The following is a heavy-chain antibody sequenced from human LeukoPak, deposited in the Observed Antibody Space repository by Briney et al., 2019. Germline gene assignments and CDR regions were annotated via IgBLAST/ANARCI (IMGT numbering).Heavy chain of an antibody. D-gene: IGHD6-19*01. J-gene: IGHJ5*02. CDR3: ARGPIAVAGTPLGLLFDP. CDR1: GYTFTSYG. CDR2: ISAYNGNI. V-gene: IGHV1-18*04. Sequence: ASVKVSCKASGYTFTSYGISWVRQAPGQGLEWMGWISAYNGNINYAQKLQGRVTMTTDTSTSTAYMELRSLRSDDTAVYYCARGPIAVAGTPLGLLFDPWGQGTLVTVSS.